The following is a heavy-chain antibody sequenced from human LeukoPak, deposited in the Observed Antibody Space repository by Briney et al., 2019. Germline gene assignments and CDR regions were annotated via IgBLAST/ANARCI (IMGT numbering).Heavy chain of an antibody. Sequence: PSETLSLTCTVSGGSISSSSYYWGWIRQPPGKGLEWIGSIYYSGSTYYNPSLKSRVTISVDTSKNQFSLKLSSVTAADTAVYYCASQSYGSGWNPGKFDYWGQGTLVTVSS. CDR3: ASQSYGSGWNPGKFDY. CDR1: GGSISSSSYY. CDR2: IYYSGST. D-gene: IGHD3-10*01. V-gene: IGHV4-39*01. J-gene: IGHJ4*02.